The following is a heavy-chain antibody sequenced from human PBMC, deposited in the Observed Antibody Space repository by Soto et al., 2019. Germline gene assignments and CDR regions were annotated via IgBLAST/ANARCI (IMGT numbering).Heavy chain of an antibody. D-gene: IGHD3-3*01. CDR2: ISCDGSNK. V-gene: IGHV3-30*18. CDR3: AKDLSGLFGVVMRGGMDV. J-gene: IGHJ6*02. CDR1: GFTFSSYG. Sequence: QVQLVESGGGVVQPGRSLRLSCAASGFTFSSYGMHWVRQAPGKGLEWVAVISCDGSNKYYADSVKGRFTISRDNSKNTLYLQMNSGGAEDAAVYYCAKDLSGLFGVVMRGGMDVWGQGTSVTVSS.